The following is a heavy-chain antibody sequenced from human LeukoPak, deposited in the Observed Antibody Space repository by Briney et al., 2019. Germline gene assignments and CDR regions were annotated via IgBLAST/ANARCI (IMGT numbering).Heavy chain of an antibody. J-gene: IGHJ4*02. CDR3: ARVEVGATTHFDY. D-gene: IGHD1-26*01. Sequence: GASVKVSCKASGYTFTGYYMHWVRQAPGQGLEWMGWINPNSGGTNYAQKFQGRVTMTRDTSISTAYMELSRLRSDDTAVYYCARVEVGATTHFDYWGQGTLVTVSS. CDR1: GYTFTGYY. V-gene: IGHV1-2*02. CDR2: INPNSGGT.